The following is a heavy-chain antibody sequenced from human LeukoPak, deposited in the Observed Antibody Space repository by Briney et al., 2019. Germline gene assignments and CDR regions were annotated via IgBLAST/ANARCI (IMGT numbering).Heavy chain of an antibody. CDR1: GFTFSSYA. CDR3: ARETAYRVRGVIMSKRGYFDY. D-gene: IGHD3-10*01. V-gene: IGHV3-30-3*01. J-gene: IGHJ4*02. Sequence: GGSLRLSCAASGFTFSSYAMHWVRQAPGKGLEWVAVISYDGSNKYYADSVKGRFTISRDNSKNTLYLQMNSLRAEDTAVYYCARETAYRVRGVIMSKRGYFDYWGQGTLVTVSS. CDR2: ISYDGSNK.